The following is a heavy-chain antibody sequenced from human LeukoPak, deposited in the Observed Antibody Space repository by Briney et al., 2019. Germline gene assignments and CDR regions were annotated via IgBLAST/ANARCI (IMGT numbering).Heavy chain of an antibody. D-gene: IGHD1-26*01. V-gene: IGHV1-18*01. Sequence: ASVTVSCKASGYTFTSYGISWVRQAPGQGLEWMGWISAYNGNTNYAQKLQGRVTMTTDTSTSTAYMELRSLRSDDTAVYYCATNAVIVGATEMFDPWGQGTLVTVSS. CDR3: ATNAVIVGATEMFDP. CDR1: GYTFTSYG. J-gene: IGHJ5*02. CDR2: ISAYNGNT.